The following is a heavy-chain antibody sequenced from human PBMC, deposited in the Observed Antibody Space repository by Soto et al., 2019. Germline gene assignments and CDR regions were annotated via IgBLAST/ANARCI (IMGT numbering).Heavy chain of an antibody. J-gene: IGHJ5*02. CDR1: GGSITSNW. D-gene: IGHD3-9*01. CDR3: VRTDWYRFDP. Sequence: QVQLQESGPGLVNPSGTLSLTCAVSGGSITSNWWSWVRQPPGKGLEWIGEIHHSGSFNYNPSLRSRVTISIDKSKHPLSLKLTSVPAADTAVHYCVRTDWYRFDPWGQGTLVTVSP. V-gene: IGHV4-4*02. CDR2: IHHSGSF.